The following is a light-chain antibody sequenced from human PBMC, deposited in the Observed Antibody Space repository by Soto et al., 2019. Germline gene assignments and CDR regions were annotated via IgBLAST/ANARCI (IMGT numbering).Light chain of an antibody. CDR2: SXA. CDR1: QSVIVW. J-gene: IGKJ1*01. CDR3: QQYETFPGT. Sequence: IHMTQSPSTMSSSGGYTVPFTXRASQSVIVWWSWYQQKPGXAPKXXXDSXAALPRGGPSRLSGSGSGTKFPLPIASLQPEDFANYYCQQYETFPGTFGPGTKVDIK. V-gene: IGKV1-5*01.